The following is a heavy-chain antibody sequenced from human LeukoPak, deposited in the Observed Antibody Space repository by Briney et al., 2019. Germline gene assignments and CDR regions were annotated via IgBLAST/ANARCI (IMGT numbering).Heavy chain of an antibody. CDR2: INPNSGGT. CDR3: ARDSYDILTGYYFDY. V-gene: IGHV1-2*02. Sequence: RASVKVSCKASGYTFSGYYMHWVRQAPGQGLEWMGWINPNSGGTNYAQKFQGRVTMTRDTSISTAYMELSRLRSDDTAVYYCARDSYDILTGYYFDYWGQGTLVTVSS. J-gene: IGHJ4*02. CDR1: GYTFSGYY. D-gene: IGHD3-9*01.